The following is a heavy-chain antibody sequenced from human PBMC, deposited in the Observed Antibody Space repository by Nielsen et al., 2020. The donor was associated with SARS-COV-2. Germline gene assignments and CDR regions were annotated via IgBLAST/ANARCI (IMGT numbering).Heavy chain of an antibody. J-gene: IGHJ6*02. Sequence: GESLKISCAVSGFTFSGYWMNWVRQAPGKGLEWVSYISSSGSAKYYADSVKGRFTISRDNAKNSVYLQMNSLRAEDTAVYYCARVSLNADYYYGMDVWGQGTTVTVSS. D-gene: IGHD2-15*01. CDR2: ISSSGSAK. CDR1: GFTFSGYW. CDR3: ARVSLNADYYYGMDV. V-gene: IGHV3-48*03.